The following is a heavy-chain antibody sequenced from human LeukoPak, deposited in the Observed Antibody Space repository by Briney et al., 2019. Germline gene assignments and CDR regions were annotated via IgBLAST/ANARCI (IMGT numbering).Heavy chain of an antibody. J-gene: IGHJ4*02. CDR2: ISGSGGST. Sequence: GGSLRLSCAASGFTSSSYAMSWVRQAPGKGLEWVSAISGSGGSTYYADSVKGRFTISRDNSKNTVYLQMNSLRAEDTAVYYCAKPSRITMISYYFDYWGQGTLVTVSS. D-gene: IGHD3-22*01. V-gene: IGHV3-23*01. CDR1: GFTSSSYA. CDR3: AKPSRITMISYYFDY.